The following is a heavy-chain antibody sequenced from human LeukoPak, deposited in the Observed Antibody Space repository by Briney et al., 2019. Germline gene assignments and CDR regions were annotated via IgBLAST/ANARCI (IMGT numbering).Heavy chain of an antibody. CDR3: ARGPRYYYDSSGYTKY. V-gene: IGHV3-7*04. CDR1: GFTFSSYW. CDR2: IKQDGSEK. Sequence: GGSLRLSCAASGFTFSSYWMSWVRRAPGKGLEWVANIKQDGSEKYYVDSVKGRFTISRDNAKNSLYLQMNSLRAEDTAVYYCARGPRYYYDSSGYTKYWGQGTLVTVSS. J-gene: IGHJ4*02. D-gene: IGHD3-22*01.